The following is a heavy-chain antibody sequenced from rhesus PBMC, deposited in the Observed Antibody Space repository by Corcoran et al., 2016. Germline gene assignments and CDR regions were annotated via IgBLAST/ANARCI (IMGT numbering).Heavy chain of an antibody. D-gene: IGHD2-2*01. Sequence: QVQLQEAGPGPVKHWETRSLTGARSGDSISSGYYGGWTRQPPGQGLEWIGSIYGSGGRNSLTPSLKSRVTLSVDTSKNQFSLKLSSVTAADTAVYYCAREYCTSTTCYGFDYWGQGVLVTVSS. CDR2: IYGSGGRN. J-gene: IGHJ4*01. V-gene: IGHV4S14*01. CDR1: GDSISSGYY. CDR3: AREYCTSTTCYGFDY.